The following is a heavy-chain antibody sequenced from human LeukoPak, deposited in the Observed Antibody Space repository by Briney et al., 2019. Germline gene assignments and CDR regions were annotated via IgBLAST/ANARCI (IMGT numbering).Heavy chain of an antibody. Sequence: GGSLRLSCAASGFTVSNHFMTWVRQAPGKGLEWVSVIYSGGSTYYADSVKGRFTLSRDNSKNTVYLQMNSLRAEDTAVYYCAIDRSGDYYFDYWGQGTLVTVSS. J-gene: IGHJ4*02. CDR1: GFTVSNHF. CDR2: IYSGGST. V-gene: IGHV3-66*01. D-gene: IGHD6-19*01. CDR3: AIDRSGDYYFDY.